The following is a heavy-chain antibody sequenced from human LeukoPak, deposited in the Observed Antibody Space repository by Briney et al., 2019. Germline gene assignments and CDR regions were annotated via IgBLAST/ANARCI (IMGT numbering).Heavy chain of an antibody. CDR2: INPSGGST. J-gene: IGHJ3*02. CDR1: GYTFTGYY. Sequence: GASVKVSCKASGYTFTGYYMHWVRQAPGQGLEWMGIINPSGGSTGYAQKFQGRVTMTRDTSTSTVYMDLSSLRSEDTAVYYCAREYGGHAFDIWGQGTMVTVSS. D-gene: IGHD4-17*01. CDR3: AREYGGHAFDI. V-gene: IGHV1-46*01.